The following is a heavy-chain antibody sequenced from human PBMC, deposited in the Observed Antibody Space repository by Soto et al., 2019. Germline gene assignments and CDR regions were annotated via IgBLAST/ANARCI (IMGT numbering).Heavy chain of an antibody. D-gene: IGHD3-16*02. CDR2: IYHSGST. CDR1: GGSISSSNW. CDR3: ASRYYDYVWGSYPYPFDP. V-gene: IGHV4-4*02. J-gene: IGHJ5*02. Sequence: PSETLSLTCAVSGGSISSSNWWSWVRQPPGKGLEWIGEIYHSGSTNYNPSLKSRVTISVDKSKNQFSLKLSSVTAADTAVYYCASRYYDYVWGSYPYPFDPWGQGTLATVSS.